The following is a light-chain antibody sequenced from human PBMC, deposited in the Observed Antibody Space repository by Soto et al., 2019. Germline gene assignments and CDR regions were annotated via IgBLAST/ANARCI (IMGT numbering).Light chain of an antibody. CDR3: QQYDRSRT. CDR2: GAS. V-gene: IGKV3-20*01. CDR1: QSVSSRY. J-gene: IGKJ1*01. Sequence: EIVLTQSPGTLSLSPGERATLSCRASQSVSSRYLAWYQQRPGQAPRLLIYGASSRAIGIPDRFSGSGSGTDFTLTISRLEPEDFAVYYCQQYDRSRTFGQGTKVEIK.